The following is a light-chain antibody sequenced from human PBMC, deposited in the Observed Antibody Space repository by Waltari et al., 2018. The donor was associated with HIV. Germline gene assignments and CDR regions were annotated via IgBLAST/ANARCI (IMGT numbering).Light chain of an antibody. CDR3: AAWDDIRSGWI. V-gene: IGLV1-47*01. CDR1: TSDIGHNY. Sequence: QSVLTQTPSASGTPGQRVTISCSGSTSDIGHNYVYWFQQFPGTPPKFLIYKNDQRPSGVSDRFSASNSGTSASLAISGLRTEDESDFYCAAWDDIRSGWIFGGGTKLTVL. CDR2: KND. J-gene: IGLJ2*01.